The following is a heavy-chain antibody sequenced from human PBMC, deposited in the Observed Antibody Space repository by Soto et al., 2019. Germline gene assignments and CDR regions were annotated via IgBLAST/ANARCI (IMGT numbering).Heavy chain of an antibody. D-gene: IGHD3-16*01. Sequence: GGSLRLSCATSGFTFSSDWMHWVRQAPGKGLLWVSRINGDGTDTTYADSVKGRFTISRDNAKNTVYLQMNGLRAEDTAVYYCAREVGRGSGSYYLDYWGQETLVTVSS. J-gene: IGHJ4*02. CDR1: GFTFSSDW. CDR3: AREVGRGSGSYYLDY. V-gene: IGHV3-74*03. CDR2: INGDGTDT.